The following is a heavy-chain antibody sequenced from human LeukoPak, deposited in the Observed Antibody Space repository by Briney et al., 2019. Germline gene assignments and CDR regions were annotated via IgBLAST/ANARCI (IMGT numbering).Heavy chain of an antibody. CDR3: ARLYYYVNWFDP. CDR2: IYYSGST. D-gene: IGHD3-10*02. Sequence: SETLSLTCTVSGGPISSSSYYWGWIRQPPGKGLEWIGSIYYSGSTYYNPSLKSRVTISVDTSKNQFSLKLSSVTAADTAVYYCARLYYYVNWFDPWGQGTLVTVSS. CDR1: GGPISSSSYY. J-gene: IGHJ5*02. V-gene: IGHV4-39*01.